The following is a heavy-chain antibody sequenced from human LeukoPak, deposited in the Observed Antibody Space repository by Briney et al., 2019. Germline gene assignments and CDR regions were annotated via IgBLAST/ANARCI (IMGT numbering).Heavy chain of an antibody. V-gene: IGHV3-23*01. CDR2: ISGSGGST. D-gene: IGHD3-10*01. CDR3: AMGLKKSLWFGELLSTSP. J-gene: IGHJ4*02. Sequence: GGSLRLSCAASGFTFSSYAMSWVRQAPGKGLEWVSAISGSGGSTYYADSVKGRFTISRDNSKNTLYLQMNSLRAEDTAVYYCAMGLKKSLWFGELLSTSPWGQGTLVTVSS. CDR1: GFTFSSYA.